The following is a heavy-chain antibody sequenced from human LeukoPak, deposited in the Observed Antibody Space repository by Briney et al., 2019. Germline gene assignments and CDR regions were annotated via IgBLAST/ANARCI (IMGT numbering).Heavy chain of an antibody. Sequence: PSETLSLTCDVSGVSINTCCYYWTWIRPPPGKGLEWIGYKYYSGSTRYNSSLRSRLTISLDSSKNQFSLRLTSVTAAHTAVYYCARGRSYGFDFDSWGPGTLVIVSS. CDR1: GVSINTCCYY. J-gene: IGHJ4*02. V-gene: IGHV4-61*01. D-gene: IGHD5-18*01. CDR3: ARGRSYGFDFDS. CDR2: KYYSGST.